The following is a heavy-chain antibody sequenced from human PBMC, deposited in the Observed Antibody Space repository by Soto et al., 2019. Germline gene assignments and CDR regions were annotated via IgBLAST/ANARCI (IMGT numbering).Heavy chain of an antibody. V-gene: IGHV1-18*01. CDR2: ISAYNGNT. Sequence: QVQLVQSGAEVKKPGASVKVSCKASGYTFASDAISWMRQAPGQGLEWMGWISAYNGNTNNAQKLQGRVTMTTDTSTSTADMELRSLRADDTAVYYCARDRPPPDYGGQGTLVTVSS. J-gene: IGHJ4*02. CDR1: GYTFASDA. CDR3: ARDRPPPDY.